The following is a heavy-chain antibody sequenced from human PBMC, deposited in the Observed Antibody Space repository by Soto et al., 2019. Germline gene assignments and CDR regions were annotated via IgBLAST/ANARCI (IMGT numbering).Heavy chain of an antibody. CDR3: ARSEATGLDH. Sequence: SETLSLTCAVSGGSISSGGYSWSWIRQPPGKGLEWIGYIYHSGSTYYNPSLKSRVTISVDRSKNQFSLKLSSVTAADTAVYYCARSEATGLDHWGQGTLVTVSS. CDR1: GGSISSGGYS. D-gene: IGHD1-26*01. CDR2: IYHSGST. J-gene: IGHJ4*02. V-gene: IGHV4-30-2*01.